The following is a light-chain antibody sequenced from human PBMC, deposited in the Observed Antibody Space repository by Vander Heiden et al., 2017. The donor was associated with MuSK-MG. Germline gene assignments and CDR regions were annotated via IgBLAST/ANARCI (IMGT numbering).Light chain of an antibody. CDR1: QSVFYNSNNKNY. V-gene: IGKV4-1*01. CDR3: QQDLSSPLN. J-gene: IGKJ4*01. Sequence: DIVMTQSPDSLAVSLGERATINCKSSQSVFYNSNNKNYLAWYQQRPGQPPKLLIYWASTRESGVPDRFSGSGSGTDFSLTISSLQAEDVAVYYCQQDLSSPLNFGGGTKVEIK. CDR2: WAS.